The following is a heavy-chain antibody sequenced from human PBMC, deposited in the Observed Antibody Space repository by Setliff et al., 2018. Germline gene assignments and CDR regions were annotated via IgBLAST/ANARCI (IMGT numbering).Heavy chain of an antibody. CDR2: IHYRGTT. J-gene: IGHJ4*02. CDR1: GASINSGSNY. CDR3: ARTGTYRYFDS. V-gene: IGHV4-39*01. D-gene: IGHD1-7*01. Sequence: PSETLSLTCTVSGASINSGSNYWGWIRQPPGKGLEWIGRIHYRGTTYSNASLASRLTLSVDTSKNQFSLKLTSVTAADTAVYYCARTGTYRYFDSWGQGSQVTVSS.